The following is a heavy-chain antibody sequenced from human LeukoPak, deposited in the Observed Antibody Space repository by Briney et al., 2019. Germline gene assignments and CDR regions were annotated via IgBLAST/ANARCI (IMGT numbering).Heavy chain of an antibody. Sequence: ASVKVSCKASGYTFTGYYMHWVRQAPGQGLEWMGWINPNSGGTHYAQKFQGRVTMTRDTSISTAYMELSRLRSDDTAVYYCARFYYDILTGYYTCPDYWGQGTLVTVSS. CDR3: ARFYYDILTGYYTCPDY. V-gene: IGHV1-2*02. D-gene: IGHD3-9*01. CDR2: INPNSGGT. J-gene: IGHJ4*02. CDR1: GYTFTGYY.